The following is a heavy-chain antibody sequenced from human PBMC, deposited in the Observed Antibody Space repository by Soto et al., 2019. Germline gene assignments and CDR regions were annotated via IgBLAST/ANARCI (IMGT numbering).Heavy chain of an antibody. CDR2: IIPIFGTA. Sequence: GASVKVSCKASGGTFSSYAISWVRQAPGQGLEWMGGIIPIFGTANYAQKFQGRVTITADKSTSTAYMELSSLRSEDTAVYYCAASGSSALFDDYWGQGTLVTVSS. CDR3: AASGSSALFDDY. D-gene: IGHD1-26*01. CDR1: GGTFSSYA. J-gene: IGHJ4*02. V-gene: IGHV1-69*06.